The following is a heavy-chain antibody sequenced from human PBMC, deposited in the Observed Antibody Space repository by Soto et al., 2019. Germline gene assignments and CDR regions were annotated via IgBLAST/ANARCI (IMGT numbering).Heavy chain of an antibody. CDR3: AKGHIPSPPHRYNWNDHFDY. Sequence: GGSLRLSCVASGFTFSSYGMHWVRQTPGKGLEWVAVISYDGSHKNYADSVRGRFTISRDNSKNTLYLQMNSLRAEDTAIYYCAKGHIPSPPHRYNWNDHFDYWGQGTLVTVSS. D-gene: IGHD1-20*01. CDR1: GFTFSSYG. J-gene: IGHJ4*02. V-gene: IGHV3-30*18. CDR2: ISYDGSHK.